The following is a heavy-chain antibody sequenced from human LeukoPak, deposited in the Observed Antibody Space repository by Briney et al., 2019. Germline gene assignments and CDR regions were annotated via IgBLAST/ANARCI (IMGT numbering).Heavy chain of an antibody. CDR3: ARGPGRGQYSSSWYFDY. V-gene: IGHV1-2*06. D-gene: IGHD6-13*01. CDR1: GYTFTGYY. CDR2: INPNSGGT. Sequence: ASVKVSCKASGYTFTGYYMHWVLQAPGHGLEWMGRINPNSGGTNYAQKFQGRVTMTRDTSISTAYMELSRLRSDDTAVYYCARGPGRGQYSSSWYFDYWGQGTLVTVSS. J-gene: IGHJ4*02.